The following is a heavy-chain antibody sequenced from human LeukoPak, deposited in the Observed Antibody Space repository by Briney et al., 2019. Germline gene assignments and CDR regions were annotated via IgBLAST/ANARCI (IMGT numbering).Heavy chain of an antibody. V-gene: IGHV1-69*06. CDR2: IIPIFGTA. Sequence: SVKVSYKASGGTFSSYAISWVRQAPGQGLEWMGGIIPIFGTANYAQKFQGRVTITADKSTSTAYMELSSLRSEDTAVYYCAHYCSGGSCPDGDDAFDIWGQGTMVTVSS. CDR3: AHYCSGGSCPDGDDAFDI. CDR1: GGTFSSYA. D-gene: IGHD2-15*01. J-gene: IGHJ3*02.